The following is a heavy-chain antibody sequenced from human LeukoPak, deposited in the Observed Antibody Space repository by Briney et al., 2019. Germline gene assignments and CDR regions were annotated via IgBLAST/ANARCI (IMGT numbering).Heavy chain of an antibody. J-gene: IGHJ4*02. CDR1: GFTFSNFW. Sequence: GGSLRLSCAASGFTFSNFWTSWVRQAPGKGLEWVANIKQDGSEKYYVDSVKGRFTISRDNAKNSLYLQMNSLRAEDTAVYYCARARPLDYWGQGTLVTVSS. CDR2: IKQDGSEK. V-gene: IGHV3-7*01. CDR3: ARARPLDY.